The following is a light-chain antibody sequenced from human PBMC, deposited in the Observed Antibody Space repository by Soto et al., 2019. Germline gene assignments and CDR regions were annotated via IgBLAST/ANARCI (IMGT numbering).Light chain of an antibody. CDR3: QQYGSSPRT. CDR1: QAVSNPY. CDR2: GTS. J-gene: IGKJ1*01. Sequence: EIVLTQSPGTLSLSPGERATLSCRASQAVSNPYVAWYQQKPGQAPRLLIYGTSTRATGIPDRFSGSGSGADFTLTISRLEPEDFAVYYRQQYGSSPRTFGQGTKVDI. V-gene: IGKV3-20*01.